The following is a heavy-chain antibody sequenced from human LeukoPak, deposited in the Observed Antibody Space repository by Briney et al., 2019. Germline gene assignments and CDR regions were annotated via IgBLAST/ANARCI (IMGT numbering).Heavy chain of an antibody. D-gene: IGHD3-9*01. CDR2: LYYNDDK. Sequence: SGPTLVKPTQTLTLTCTFSDFSLSTPGMGVGWIRQPPGKAPEWLVMLYYNDDKSYSPSLKSRLTITKDTSKNQVVLTMTNVDVVDTATYYCAHLVVTIDWRSYFDYWGQGILVTVSS. J-gene: IGHJ4*02. CDR3: AHLVVTIDWRSYFDY. CDR1: DFSLSTPGMG. V-gene: IGHV2-5*01.